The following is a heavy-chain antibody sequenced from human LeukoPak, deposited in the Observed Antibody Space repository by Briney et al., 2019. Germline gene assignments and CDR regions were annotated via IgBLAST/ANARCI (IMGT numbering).Heavy chain of an antibody. V-gene: IGHV1-2*02. CDR2: INPNSGGT. J-gene: IGHJ4*02. CDR3: ARGRSYDFWSGYQYYFDY. D-gene: IGHD3-3*01. Sequence: VASVKVSCKASGYTFTGYYMHWVRQAPGQGLEWMGWINPNSGGTNYAQKFQGRVTMTRDTSISTAYMELSRLRSDDTAVYYCARGRSYDFWSGYQYYFDYWGQGTLVTVSS. CDR1: GYTFTGYY.